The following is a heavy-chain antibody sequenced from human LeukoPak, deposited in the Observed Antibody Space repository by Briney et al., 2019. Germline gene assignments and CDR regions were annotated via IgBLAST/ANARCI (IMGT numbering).Heavy chain of an antibody. J-gene: IGHJ4*02. CDR3: ARDVLKYSSGGDY. V-gene: IGHV3-30*04. Sequence: SCKASGYTFTSYAMHWVRQAPGKGLEWVAVISYDGSNKYYADSVKGRFTISRDNSKNTLYLQMNSLRAEDTAVYYCARDVLKYSSGGDYWGQGTLVTVSS. CDR1: GYTFTSYA. D-gene: IGHD6-25*01. CDR2: ISYDGSNK.